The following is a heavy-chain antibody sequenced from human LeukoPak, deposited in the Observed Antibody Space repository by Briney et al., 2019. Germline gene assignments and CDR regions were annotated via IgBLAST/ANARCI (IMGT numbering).Heavy chain of an antibody. CDR1: GFTFSSYA. CDR3: ARDQKAYCSGGICYSGY. V-gene: IGHV3-21*01. Sequence: GGSLRLSCAASGFTFSSYAMSWVRQAPGKGLEWVSSITSSSSYIYYADSVKGRFTISRDNAKNSLYLQMNSLRAEDTAVYYCARDQKAYCSGGICYSGYWGQGTLVTVSS. D-gene: IGHD2-15*01. J-gene: IGHJ4*02. CDR2: ITSSSSYI.